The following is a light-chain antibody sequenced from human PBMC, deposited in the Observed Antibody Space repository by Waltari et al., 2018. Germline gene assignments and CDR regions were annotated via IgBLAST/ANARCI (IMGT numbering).Light chain of an antibody. CDR3: QQYSATPPT. J-gene: IGKJ1*01. CDR2: WAS. Sequence: DIVMTQSPDSLAVSLGERATINCKSSQSVISSFNNKNYLTWFPQKAGEPPKLLIYWASTRESGVPDRFSGSGSGTDFTLTISGLQAEDVAVYYCQQYSATPPTFGQGTKVEIK. CDR1: QSVISSFNNKNY. V-gene: IGKV4-1*01.